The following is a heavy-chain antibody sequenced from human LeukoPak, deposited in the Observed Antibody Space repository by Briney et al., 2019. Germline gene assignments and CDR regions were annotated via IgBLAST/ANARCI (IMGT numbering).Heavy chain of an antibody. CDR2: IYNSGST. V-gene: IGHV4-59*01. Sequence: PSDTLSLTCTVSGGSISSYYWSWIRQPPAKRLEWIGNIYNSGSTNYNPSLKSRVTISVDTSKNQFSLKLSSVTAADTAVYYCARDRGDYVPDYWGQGTLVTVSS. CDR1: GGSISSYY. CDR3: ARDRGDYVPDY. D-gene: IGHD4-17*01. J-gene: IGHJ4*02.